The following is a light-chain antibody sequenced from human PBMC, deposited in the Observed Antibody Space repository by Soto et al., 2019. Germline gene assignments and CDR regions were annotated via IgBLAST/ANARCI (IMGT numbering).Light chain of an antibody. CDR3: QQYGSSPWT. CDR2: GAS. Sequence: ESALTQSPGTLSLSPGERATLSCRASQSVSSSDLAWYQQKPGQAPRLLIYGASSRATGIPDRFSGSGSGTDFTLTISRLEPEDFAVYYCQQYGSSPWTFGQGTKVEIK. J-gene: IGKJ1*01. V-gene: IGKV3-20*01. CDR1: QSVSSSD.